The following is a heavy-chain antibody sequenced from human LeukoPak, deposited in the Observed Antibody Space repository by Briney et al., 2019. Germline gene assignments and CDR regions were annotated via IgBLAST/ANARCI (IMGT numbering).Heavy chain of an antibody. D-gene: IGHD4-17*01. V-gene: IGHV3-74*01. CDR2: IQTDGSST. CDR3: AREMTTVSTGNDY. Sequence: GGSLRLSCAASGFTFSSYWMHWVRQAPGKGLVWVSRIQTDGSSTNYADSVKGRFTISRDNAKNSLYLQMKSLRAEDTAVYYCAREMTTVSTGNDYWGQGTLVTVSS. J-gene: IGHJ4*02. CDR1: GFTFSSYW.